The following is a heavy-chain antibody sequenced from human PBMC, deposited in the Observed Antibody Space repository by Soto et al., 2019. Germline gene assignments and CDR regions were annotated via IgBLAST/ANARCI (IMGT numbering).Heavy chain of an antibody. CDR3: ARVGYSYGPGYYFDY. CDR2: IYYSGST. Sequence: SETLSLTCTVSGGSISSYYWSWIRQPPGKGLEWIGYIYYSGSTNYNPSLKSRVTISVDTSKNQFSLKLSSVTAADTAVYYCARVGYSYGPGYYFDYWGQETLVTVSS. D-gene: IGHD5-18*01. CDR1: GGSISSYY. V-gene: IGHV4-59*01. J-gene: IGHJ4*02.